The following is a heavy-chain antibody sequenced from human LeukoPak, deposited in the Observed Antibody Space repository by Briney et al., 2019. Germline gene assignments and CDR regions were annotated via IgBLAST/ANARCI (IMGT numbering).Heavy chain of an antibody. V-gene: IGHV4-59*01. CDR3: AREQWLGQNYYYGMDV. CDR1: AGSLSSYS. CDR2: IYYSGST. J-gene: IGHJ6*02. Sequence: SETLSLTCTVSAGSLSSYSWSWIRQPPRKGLEWIGYIYYSGSTNYNPSLKSRATISVDTSNNQISLKLSSVTAADTAVYYCAREQWLGQNYYYGMDVWGQGTTVTVSS. D-gene: IGHD6-19*01.